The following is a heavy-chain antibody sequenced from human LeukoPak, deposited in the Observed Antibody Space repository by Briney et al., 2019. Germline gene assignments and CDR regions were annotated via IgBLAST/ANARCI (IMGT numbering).Heavy chain of an antibody. J-gene: IGHJ4*02. CDR3: ARDSIRSGTLDY. Sequence: PVASVKVSCKASGYTFTGYYMHWVRQAPGQGLEWMGWINPNSGGTNYAQKFQGRVTMTRDTSISTAYMELSRLRSDDTAVYYCARDSIRSGTLDYWGQETLVTVSS. D-gene: IGHD1-7*01. CDR2: INPNSGGT. V-gene: IGHV1-2*02. CDR1: GYTFTGYY.